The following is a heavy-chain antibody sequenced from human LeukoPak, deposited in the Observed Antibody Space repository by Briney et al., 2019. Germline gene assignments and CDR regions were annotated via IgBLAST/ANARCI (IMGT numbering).Heavy chain of an antibody. Sequence: GGSLRLSCAASGFTFSSYAMHWVRQAPGKGLEWVAVISYDGSNKYYADSVKGRFTTSRDNSKNTLYLQMNSLRAEDTAVYYCASFGFNYWGQGTLVTVSS. V-gene: IGHV3-30-3*01. D-gene: IGHD3-10*01. CDR1: GFTFSSYA. J-gene: IGHJ4*02. CDR2: ISYDGSNK. CDR3: ASFGFNY.